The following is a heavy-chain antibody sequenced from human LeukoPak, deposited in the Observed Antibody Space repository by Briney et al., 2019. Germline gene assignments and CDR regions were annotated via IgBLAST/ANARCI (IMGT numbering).Heavy chain of an antibody. Sequence: GGSLRLSCAASGFTFSSYAMHWVRQAPGKGLEWVAVISYDGSNKYYADSVKGRFTISRDNSKNTLYLQMNSLRAEDTAVYSCAKARGEQNGGSNYWGQGTQVIVSS. CDR3: AKARGEQNGGSNY. CDR1: GFTFSSYA. CDR2: ISYDGSNK. J-gene: IGHJ4*02. V-gene: IGHV3-30-3*01. D-gene: IGHD2-15*01.